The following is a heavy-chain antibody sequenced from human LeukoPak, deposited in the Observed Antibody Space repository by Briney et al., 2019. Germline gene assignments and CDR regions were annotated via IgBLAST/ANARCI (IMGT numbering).Heavy chain of an antibody. Sequence: SETMSLTCLVSGGSISSGDYYWSWLREPPGKGLEGIGYIYYRGSTYYNPSLKSRVPITVDTSKNQFSLTLSSVTAADTAVHYCVRNSYYDNSGEGAFDIWGQGTMVTVSS. J-gene: IGHJ3*02. V-gene: IGHV4-30-4*08. CDR1: GGSISSGDYY. CDR3: VRNSYYDNSGEGAFDI. D-gene: IGHD3-22*01. CDR2: IYYRGST.